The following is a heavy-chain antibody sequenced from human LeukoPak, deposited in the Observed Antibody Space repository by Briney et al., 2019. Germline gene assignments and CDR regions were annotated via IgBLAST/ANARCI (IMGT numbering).Heavy chain of an antibody. Sequence: GGSLRLSCAASGFAFGSYGMSCVRQAPGKGLEWVAAISASGSNPHYSDSVKGRFLISRDNTENTVYLQMKGLRAEDTAVYYCAKDRVEQQLAYYYYYMDVWGKGTTVTVSS. CDR3: AKDRVEQQLAYYYYYMDV. CDR1: GFAFGSYG. V-gene: IGHV3-23*01. D-gene: IGHD6-13*01. CDR2: ISASGSNP. J-gene: IGHJ6*03.